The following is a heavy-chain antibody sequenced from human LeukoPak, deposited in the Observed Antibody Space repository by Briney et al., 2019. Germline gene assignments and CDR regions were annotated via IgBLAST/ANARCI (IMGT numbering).Heavy chain of an antibody. D-gene: IGHD6-19*01. V-gene: IGHV1-2*02. Sequence: ASVRVSCKASGYTFTGYSMHWVRQAPGQGLEWMGWINPNSGGTNYAQKFQGRVTMTRDTSISTAYMELSRLRSDDTAVYYCARVVVAGTFLVAFDIWGQGTMVTVSS. J-gene: IGHJ3*02. CDR1: GYTFTGYS. CDR3: ARVVVAGTFLVAFDI. CDR2: INPNSGGT.